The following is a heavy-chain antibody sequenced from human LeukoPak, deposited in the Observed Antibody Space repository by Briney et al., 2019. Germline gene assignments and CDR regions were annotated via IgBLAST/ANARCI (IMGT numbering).Heavy chain of an antibody. CDR3: ARHPPYYDFWSGPGAFDI. V-gene: IGHV4-38-2*01. Sequence: PSETLSLTCAVSGYSISSGYYWGWIRQPPGKGLEWIGSIHHSGSTYYNPSLKSRVTISVDTSKNQFSLKLSSVTAADTAVYYCARHPPYYDFWSGPGAFDIWGQGTMLTVSS. CDR2: IHHSGST. D-gene: IGHD3-3*01. J-gene: IGHJ3*02. CDR1: GYSISSGYY.